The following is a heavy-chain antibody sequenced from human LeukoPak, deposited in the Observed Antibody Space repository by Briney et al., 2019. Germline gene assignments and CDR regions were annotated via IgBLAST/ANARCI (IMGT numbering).Heavy chain of an antibody. J-gene: IGHJ4*02. D-gene: IGHD3-9*01. Sequence: GGSLRLSCAASGFTFSSYAMSWVRQAPGKGLEWVSAISGSGGSTYYADSVKGRFTISRDNSKNTLYLQMNSLRAEDTAVYHCAKNGWLSLGGYYFDYWGQGTLVTVSS. CDR3: AKNGWLSLGGYYFDY. CDR1: GFTFSSYA. V-gene: IGHV3-23*01. CDR2: ISGSGGST.